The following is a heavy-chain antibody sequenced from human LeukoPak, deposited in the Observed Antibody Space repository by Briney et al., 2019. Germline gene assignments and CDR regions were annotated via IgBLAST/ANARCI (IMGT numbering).Heavy chain of an antibody. Sequence: SQTLSLTCAISGDSVSSNSAAWNWIRQSPSRGLEWLGRTYYRSKWYNDYAVSVKSRITINPDTSKNQFSLKLSSVTAADTAVYYCAREARDAMIVVVTDYGMDVWGQGTTVTVSS. CDR3: AREARDAMIVVVTDYGMDV. V-gene: IGHV6-1*01. CDR2: TYYRSKWYN. D-gene: IGHD3-22*01. CDR1: GDSVSSNSAA. J-gene: IGHJ6*02.